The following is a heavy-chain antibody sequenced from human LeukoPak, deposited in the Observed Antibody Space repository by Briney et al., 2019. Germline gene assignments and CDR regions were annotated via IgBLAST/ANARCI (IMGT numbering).Heavy chain of an antibody. D-gene: IGHD5-18*01. V-gene: IGHV3-15*01. CDR1: GFTFSNAW. CDR2: IKSKTDGGTT. Sequence: GGSLRLSCAASGFTFSNAWMSWVRQAPGKGLEWVGRIKSKTDGGTTDYAAPVKGRFTISRDDSKNTLYLQMNSLKTEDTAVYYCTTEAMVTYYFDYWGQGTLVTVSS. CDR3: TTEAMVTYYFDY. J-gene: IGHJ4*02.